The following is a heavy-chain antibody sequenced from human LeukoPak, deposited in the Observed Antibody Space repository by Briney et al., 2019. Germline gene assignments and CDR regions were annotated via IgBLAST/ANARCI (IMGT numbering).Heavy chain of an antibody. CDR1: GGTFSSYA. CDR2: IIPIFGIA. D-gene: IGHD4/OR15-4a*01. V-gene: IGHV1-69*04. Sequence: ASVKVSCKASGGTFSSYAISWVRQAPGQGLEWMGRIIPIFGIANYAQKFQGRVTITADKSTSTACMELSSLRSEDTAVYYCARELNFWFDPWGQGTLVTVSS. J-gene: IGHJ5*02. CDR3: ARELNFWFDP.